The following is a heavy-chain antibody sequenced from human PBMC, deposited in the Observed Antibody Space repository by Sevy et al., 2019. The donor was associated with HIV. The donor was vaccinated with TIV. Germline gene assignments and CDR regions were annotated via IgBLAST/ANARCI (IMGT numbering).Heavy chain of an antibody. D-gene: IGHD4-17*01. CDR3: ARDHVKDGDLGDYYYYAMDV. Sequence: GGSLRLSCAASGFILSDYYMTWVRQAPGKGLEWVSYISGNDDTIYYAYSVKGRFTISRDNTKNSLYLQMNSLRAEDKAVYYCARDHVKDGDLGDYYYYAMDVWGQGTTVTVSS. CDR2: ISGNDDTI. J-gene: IGHJ6*02. CDR1: GFILSDYY. V-gene: IGHV3-11*01.